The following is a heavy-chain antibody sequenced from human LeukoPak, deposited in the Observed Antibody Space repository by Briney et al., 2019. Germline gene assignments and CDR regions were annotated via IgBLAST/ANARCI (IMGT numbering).Heavy chain of an antibody. CDR1: GFTFDDYA. Sequence: GGSLRLSCAASGFTFDDYAMHWVRQAPGKGLEWVSGISWNSGSIGYADSVKGRFTISRDNAKNSLYLQMNSLRAEDMALYYCAKGGITRTTHYFDYWGQGTLVTVSS. CDR2: ISWNSGSI. V-gene: IGHV3-9*03. D-gene: IGHD1-7*01. J-gene: IGHJ4*02. CDR3: AKGGITRTTHYFDY.